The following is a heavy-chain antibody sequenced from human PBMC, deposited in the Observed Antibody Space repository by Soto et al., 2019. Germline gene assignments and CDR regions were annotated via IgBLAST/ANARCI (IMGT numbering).Heavy chain of an antibody. CDR2: IRAYNGNT. CDR1: GYTFPSYG. D-gene: IGHD6-13*01. Sequence: QVQLVQSGAEVKKPGASVKVSCKASGYTFPSYGITWGRKPPGQGLGWMGGIRAYNGNTNYAQKLQGRVTMTTDTSTSTAYMELRSLRSDDTAVYYCARESSSSCHDYWGQGTLVTVSS. CDR3: ARESSSSCHDY. V-gene: IGHV1-18*01. J-gene: IGHJ4*02.